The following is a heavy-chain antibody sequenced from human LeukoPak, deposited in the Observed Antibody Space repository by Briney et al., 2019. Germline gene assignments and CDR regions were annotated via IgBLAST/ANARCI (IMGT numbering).Heavy chain of an antibody. CDR1: GGSFSGYY. Sequence: SETLSLTCAVYGGSFSGYYWRWIRQPPGKGLEGIGESNHSGSTNYNPSLKSRVTISVDTSKNQFSLKLSSVTAADTAVYYCARGYQLPHYYGMDVWGKGTTVTVSS. D-gene: IGHD2-2*01. J-gene: IGHJ6*04. CDR3: ARGYQLPHYYGMDV. CDR2: SNHSGST. V-gene: IGHV4-34*01.